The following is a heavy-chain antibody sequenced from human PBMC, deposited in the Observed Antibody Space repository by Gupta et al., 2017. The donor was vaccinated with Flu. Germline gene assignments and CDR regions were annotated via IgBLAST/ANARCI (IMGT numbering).Heavy chain of an antibody. CDR3: ARGCRRGSYFSYNWFDP. J-gene: IGHJ5*02. CDR2: INHSGST. D-gene: IGHD3-10*01. CDR1: GGSFSGYY. Sequence: QVQLQQWGAGLLKPSETLSLTCAVYGGSFSGYYWSWIRQPPGKGLEWIGKINHSGSTNYNPSLKSRVTISVDTSKNQFSLKLSSVTAADTAVYYCARGCRRGSYFSYNWFDPWGQGTLVTVSS. V-gene: IGHV4-34*01.